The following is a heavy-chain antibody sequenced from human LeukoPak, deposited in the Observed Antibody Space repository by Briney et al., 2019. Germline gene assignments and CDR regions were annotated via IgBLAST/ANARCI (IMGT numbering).Heavy chain of an antibody. CDR2: INHSGST. J-gene: IGHJ6*02. Sequence: SETLSLTCAVYGGSFSNYYWSWIRQPPGKGLEWIGEINHSGSTNYNPSLKSRVTISVDTSKNQFSLNLNSVTAADTAVYYCARDNWNYGSSMDVWGQGTTVTVSS. V-gene: IGHV4-34*01. CDR3: ARDNWNYGSSMDV. D-gene: IGHD1-7*01. CDR1: GGSFSNYY.